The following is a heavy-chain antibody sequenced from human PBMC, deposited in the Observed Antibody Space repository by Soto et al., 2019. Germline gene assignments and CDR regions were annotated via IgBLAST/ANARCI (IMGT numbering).Heavy chain of an antibody. CDR2: ISYDGSNK. Sequence: GGSLRLSCAASGFTFSSYAMHWVRQAPGKGLEWVAVISYDGSNKYYADSVKGRFTISRDNSKNTLYLQMNSLRAEDTAVYYCARDKYYYDSSGYRMDVWGQGTT. D-gene: IGHD3-22*01. CDR3: ARDKYYYDSSGYRMDV. CDR1: GFTFSSYA. V-gene: IGHV3-30-3*01. J-gene: IGHJ6*02.